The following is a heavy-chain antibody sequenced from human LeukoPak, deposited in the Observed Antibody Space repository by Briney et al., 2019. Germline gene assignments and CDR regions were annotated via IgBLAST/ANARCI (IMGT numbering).Heavy chain of an antibody. D-gene: IGHD3-10*01. CDR2: IIPIFGTA. Sequence: GASVKVSCKASGGTFSSYAISWVRQAPGQGLEWMGGIIPIFGTANYAQKFQGRVTITADESTSTAYMELSSLRSEGTAVYYCARSYGSGSYLDYFDYWGQGTLVTVSS. V-gene: IGHV1-69*13. CDR1: GGTFSSYA. J-gene: IGHJ4*02. CDR3: ARSYGSGSYLDYFDY.